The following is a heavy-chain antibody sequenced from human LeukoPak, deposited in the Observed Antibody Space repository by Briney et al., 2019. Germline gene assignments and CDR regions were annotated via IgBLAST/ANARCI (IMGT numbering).Heavy chain of an antibody. CDR1: GYTLTGYY. CDR3: ARGVLGATTYFQQ. D-gene: IGHD1-26*01. Sequence: GASVKVSCKASGYTLTGYYMHWVRQAPGQGLEWMGWINPNSGGTDYAQKFQGRVTMTTDTSTSTAYMELRSLRSDDTAVYFCARGVLGATTYFQQWGQGTLVTVSS. CDR2: INPNSGGT. V-gene: IGHV1-2*02. J-gene: IGHJ1*01.